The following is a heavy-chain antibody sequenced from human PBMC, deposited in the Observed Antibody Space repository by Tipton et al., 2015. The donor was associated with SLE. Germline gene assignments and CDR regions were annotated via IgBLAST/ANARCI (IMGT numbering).Heavy chain of an antibody. V-gene: IGHV3-7*03. CDR3: ARADSSGWYGGTYNWFDP. Sequence: SLRLSCAASGFTFSSYWMSWVRQAPGKGLEWVANIKQDGGEKYYVDSVKGRFTISRDNAKNSLYLQMNSLRAEDTAVYYCARADSSGWYGGTYNWFDPWGQGTLVTVSS. CDR2: IKQDGGEK. CDR1: GFTFSSYW. D-gene: IGHD6-19*01. J-gene: IGHJ5*02.